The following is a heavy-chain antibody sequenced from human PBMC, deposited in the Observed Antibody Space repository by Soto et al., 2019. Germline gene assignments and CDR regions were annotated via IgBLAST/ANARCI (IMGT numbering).Heavy chain of an antibody. J-gene: IGHJ5*02. CDR1: GYTFTAYY. CDR2: INPNSGAT. V-gene: IGHV1-2*04. CDR3: ARDLVVRGVEPYNWFDP. Sequence: ASVKVSCKASGYTFTAYYIHGVQQAPGQGLEWEGWINPNSGATNYAQKMQGWVTMTRDTSISTVYMELSRLRSDDTALYYCARDLVVRGVEPYNWFDPWGQGTLVTVSS. D-gene: IGHD3-10*01.